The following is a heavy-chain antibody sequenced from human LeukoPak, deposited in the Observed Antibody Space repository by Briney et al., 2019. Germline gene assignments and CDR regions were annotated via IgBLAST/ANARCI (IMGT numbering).Heavy chain of an antibody. CDR2: IWYDGSNK. J-gene: IGHJ4*02. D-gene: IGHD4-11*01. Sequence: GGSLRLSCAASGFTFSSYGMHWVRQAPGKGLEWGAVIWYDGSNKYYADSVKGRFTISRDNSKNTLYLQMNSLRAEDTAVYYCAREDDYQYYFDYWGQGTLVTVSS. CDR1: GFTFSSYG. V-gene: IGHV3-33*01. CDR3: AREDDYQYYFDY.